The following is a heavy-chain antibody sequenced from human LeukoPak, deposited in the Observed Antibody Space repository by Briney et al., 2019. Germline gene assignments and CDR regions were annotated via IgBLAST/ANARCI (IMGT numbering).Heavy chain of an antibody. CDR3: ATDPGEIVPDAKGPRGDYCYGMDV. D-gene: IGHD2-2*01. Sequence: ASVQVSCKASEYTFTNYDINWVRQAPGQGLEWLGWISTYSDNRNYAQILQGRVTMTTDTSTNTVYMELRSLRSDDTAVYYCATDPGEIVPDAKGPRGDYCYGMDVWGQGTTVTVSS. V-gene: IGHV1-18*01. J-gene: IGHJ6*02. CDR2: ISTYSDNR. CDR1: EYTFTNYD.